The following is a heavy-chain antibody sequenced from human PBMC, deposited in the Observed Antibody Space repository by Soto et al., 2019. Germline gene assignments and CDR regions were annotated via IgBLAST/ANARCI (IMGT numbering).Heavy chain of an antibody. Sequence: LSLTCTVSGGSISSYYGSWIRQPPGKGLEWIGYIYYSGSTNYNPSLKSRVTISVDTSKNQFSLKLSSVTTADTAVYYCARDRGSSWAYYYYYMDVWGKGTTVTVSS. CDR1: GGSISSYY. V-gene: IGHV4-59*01. D-gene: IGHD6-13*01. CDR2: IYYSGST. J-gene: IGHJ6*03. CDR3: ARDRGSSWAYYYYYMDV.